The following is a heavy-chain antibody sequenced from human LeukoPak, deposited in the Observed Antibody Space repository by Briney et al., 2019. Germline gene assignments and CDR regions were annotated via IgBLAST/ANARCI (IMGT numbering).Heavy chain of an antibody. CDR2: ISDSGGST. V-gene: IGHV3-23*01. Sequence: GGSLRLSCAASGFTFTSYAMNWVRQAPRKGLEWVSAISDSGGSTYYADSVKGRFTISRDNPKNTLYLQMNSLRVEDTAVYYCAKGYTPDYWGQGTLVTVSS. J-gene: IGHJ4*02. CDR1: GFTFTSYA. CDR3: AKGYTPDY. D-gene: IGHD1-14*01.